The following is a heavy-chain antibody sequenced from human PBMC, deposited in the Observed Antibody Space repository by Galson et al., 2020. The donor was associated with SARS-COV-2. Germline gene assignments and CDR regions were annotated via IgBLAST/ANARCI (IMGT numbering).Heavy chain of an antibody. D-gene: IGHD2-15*01. Sequence: SGPTLVNPTQTLTQTCTFSGFSLSTRGVGVGWIRQPPGKALEWLTLIYSNDDKRHSPSLKSRLTITKDTSKNQVVLTMTNMDPVDPATYYCAHSRYRCSEANCYDPFDYWGQGTLVTVSS. CDR2: IYSNDDK. J-gene: IGHJ4*02. V-gene: IGHV2-5*01. CDR3: AHSRYRCSEANCYDPFDY. CDR1: GFSLSTRGVG.